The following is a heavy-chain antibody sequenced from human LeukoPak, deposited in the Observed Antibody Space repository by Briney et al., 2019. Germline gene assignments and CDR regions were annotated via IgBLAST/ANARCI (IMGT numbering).Heavy chain of an antibody. V-gene: IGHV3-23*01. CDR2: IIDTGGRT. CDR1: GFTFSSHA. Sequence: GGSLRLSCAASGFTFSSHAMNWVRQAPGKGLEWVSSIIDTGGRTYYADSVKGRFIISKDNSKNTLYLQMNSLGAEDTAIYYCAIETYSYDSSGYSDTAFDHWGRGTLVTVSS. CDR3: AIETYSYDSSGYSDTAFDH. J-gene: IGHJ4*02. D-gene: IGHD3-22*01.